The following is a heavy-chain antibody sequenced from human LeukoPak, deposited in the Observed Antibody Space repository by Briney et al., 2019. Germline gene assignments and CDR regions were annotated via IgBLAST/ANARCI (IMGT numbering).Heavy chain of an antibody. CDR3: ARATYYYDSGSYYNWFDP. J-gene: IGHJ5*02. CDR1: GDSVSSNSAA. Sequence: SQTLSLTCAISGDSVSSNSAAWNWIRQSPSRGLEWLGRTYYRSKWYNDYAVSVKSRVTINPDTSKNQFSLQPNSVTPEDTAVYYCARATYYYDSGSYYNWFDPWGQGTLVTVSS. CDR2: TYYRSKWYN. D-gene: IGHD3-10*01. V-gene: IGHV6-1*01.